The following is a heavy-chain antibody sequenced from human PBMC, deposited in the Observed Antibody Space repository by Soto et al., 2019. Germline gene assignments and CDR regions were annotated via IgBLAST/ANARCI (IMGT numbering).Heavy chain of an antibody. CDR1: GFTFSSYG. CDR3: AKDLFSKTQLPRGVYYYYYGMDV. CDR2: ISYDGSNK. Sequence: HPGGSLRLSCAASGFTFSSYGMHWVRQAPGKGLEWVAIISYDGSNKYYADSVKGRFTISRDNSKNTLYLQMNSLRAEDTAVYYCAKDLFSKTQLPRGVYYYYYGMDVWGQGTTVTVSS. D-gene: IGHD2-2*01. J-gene: IGHJ6*02. V-gene: IGHV3-30*18.